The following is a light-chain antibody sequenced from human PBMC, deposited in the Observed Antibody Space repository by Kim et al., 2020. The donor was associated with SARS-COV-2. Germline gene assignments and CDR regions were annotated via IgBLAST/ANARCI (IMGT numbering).Light chain of an antibody. J-gene: IGKJ4*01. CDR2: LAS. Sequence: EIVITQSSLSLPGTHGEPASISCRSSQSLLHTDGNSYLDWYLQRPGQSPQLLIYLASIRASGVPDRFSGSGSGTDFTLKISRVEAEDVGVYYCMQGLQPPFTFGGGTKVDIK. V-gene: IGKV2-28*01. CDR3: MQGLQPPFT. CDR1: QSLLHTDGNSY.